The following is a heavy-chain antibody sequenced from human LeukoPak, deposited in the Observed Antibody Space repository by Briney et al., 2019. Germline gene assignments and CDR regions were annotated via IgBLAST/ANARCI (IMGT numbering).Heavy chain of an antibody. CDR3: ARLSGVVVVAAQRNDAFDI. Sequence: GESLQISCKGSGYSFTSYWIGWVRQMPGKGLEWMGIIYPGDSDTRYSPSFQGQVTISADKSISTAYLQWSSLKASDTAMYHCARLSGVVVVAAQRNDAFDIWGQGTMVTVSS. D-gene: IGHD2-15*01. CDR2: IYPGDSDT. V-gene: IGHV5-51*01. CDR1: GYSFTSYW. J-gene: IGHJ3*02.